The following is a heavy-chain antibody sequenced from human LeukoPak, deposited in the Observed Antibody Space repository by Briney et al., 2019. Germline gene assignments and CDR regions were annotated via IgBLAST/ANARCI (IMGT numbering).Heavy chain of an antibody. CDR2: MNPNSGNT. Sequence: ASVKVSCKASGYTFTSYDINWVRQATGQGLEWMGWMNPNSGNTGYAQKFQGRVTITRNTSISTAYMELSSLRSEDTAVYYCAKYTVTTPTFDYWGQGTLVTVSS. D-gene: IGHD4-17*01. CDR3: AKYTVTTPTFDY. J-gene: IGHJ4*02. V-gene: IGHV1-8*03. CDR1: GYTFTSYD.